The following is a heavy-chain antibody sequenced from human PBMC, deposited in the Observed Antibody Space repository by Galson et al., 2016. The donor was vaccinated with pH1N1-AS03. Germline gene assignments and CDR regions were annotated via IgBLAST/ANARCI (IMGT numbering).Heavy chain of an antibody. V-gene: IGHV4-59*08. CDR3: ARLLEKAFPRLGRNFGMDV. Sequence: SETLSLTCTVSGGSISSYYWSWIRQPPGKRLEWIGYIFYNGTTNYNPSLKSRVTISVDTSKNQFSLKLTSVTAADTAVYFCARLLEKAFPRLGRNFGMDVWGQGTTVTVSS. CDR1: GGSISSYY. CDR2: IFYNGTT. J-gene: IGHJ6*02. D-gene: IGHD3-3*01.